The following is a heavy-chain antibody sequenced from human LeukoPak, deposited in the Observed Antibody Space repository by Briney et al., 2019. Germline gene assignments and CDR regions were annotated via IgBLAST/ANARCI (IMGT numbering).Heavy chain of an antibody. CDR1: GGTFSSYA. Sequence: SVKVSCKASGGTFSSYAISWVRQAPGQGLEWMGGIIPIFGTANYAQKFQGRVTITTDESTSTAYMELSSLRSEDTAVYYCARALTHCSSTSCYRYFDYWGQGTLVPVSS. D-gene: IGHD2-2*02. J-gene: IGHJ4*02. CDR2: IIPIFGTA. V-gene: IGHV1-69*05. CDR3: ARALTHCSSTSCYRYFDY.